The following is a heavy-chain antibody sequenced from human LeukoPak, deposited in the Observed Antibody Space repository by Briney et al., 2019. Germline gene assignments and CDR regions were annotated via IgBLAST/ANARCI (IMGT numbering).Heavy chain of an antibody. CDR2: ISSGGGTT. Sequence: PGGSLRLSCAASGFTYSNYAMNWVRQAPGKGLEWVSGISSGGGTTYYADSVKGRFIISRDSSKNTLYLQMDSLRAEDTAIYYCTKAGIAVPATPDYWGQGTLVTVSS. CDR3: TKAGIAVPATPDY. J-gene: IGHJ4*02. CDR1: GFTYSNYA. V-gene: IGHV3-23*01. D-gene: IGHD6-19*01.